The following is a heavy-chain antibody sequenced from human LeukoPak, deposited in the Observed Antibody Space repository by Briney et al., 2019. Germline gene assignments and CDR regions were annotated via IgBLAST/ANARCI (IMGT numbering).Heavy chain of an antibody. CDR2: ISCSGGST. D-gene: IGHD3-3*01. CDR1: GFTFSSYA. J-gene: IGHJ4*02. V-gene: IGHV3-23*01. CDR3: AKDKVFGVVPRDPY. Sequence: GGSLRLSCAASGFTFSSYAMRWLRQAPGKGLEWVLVISCSGGSTYYADPVKGRLTISRDNSKNTLYLQMNSLRAEATAVYFCAKDKVFGVVPRDPYWGQGTLVSVSS.